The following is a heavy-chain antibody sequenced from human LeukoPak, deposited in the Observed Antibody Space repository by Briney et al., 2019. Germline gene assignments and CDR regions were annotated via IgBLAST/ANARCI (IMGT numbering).Heavy chain of an antibody. CDR3: AAHNYYYYGMDA. V-gene: IGHV4-34*01. CDR1: GGSFSGYY. J-gene: IGHJ6*02. CDR2: INHSGST. Sequence: SETLSLTCAVYGGSFSGYYWSWIRQPPGKGLEWIGEINHSGSTNYNPSLKSRVTISVDTSKNQFSLKLSSVTAADTAVYYCAAHNYYYYGMDAWGQGTTVTVSS.